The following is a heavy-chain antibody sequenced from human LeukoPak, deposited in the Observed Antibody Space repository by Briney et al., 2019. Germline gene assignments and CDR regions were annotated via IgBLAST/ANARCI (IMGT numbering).Heavy chain of an antibody. Sequence: PGGSLRLSCAASGFTFSSYWMHWVRRAPGKGLVWVSRINSDGSSTNYADSVKGRFTISRDNAKNTLYLQMNSLRAEDTAVYFCATEYYDFWSGYYNKGDYWGQGTLVTVSS. CDR1: GFTFSSYW. V-gene: IGHV3-74*01. J-gene: IGHJ4*02. D-gene: IGHD3-3*01. CDR2: INSDGSST. CDR3: ATEYYDFWSGYYNKGDY.